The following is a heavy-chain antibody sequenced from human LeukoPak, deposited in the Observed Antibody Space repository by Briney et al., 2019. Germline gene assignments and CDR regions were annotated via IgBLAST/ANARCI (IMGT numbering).Heavy chain of an antibody. CDR1: GFTLNAFG. CDR2: IRYDGNDK. J-gene: IGHJ4*02. CDR3: VKRGATVRRTYFFDS. V-gene: IGHV3-30*02. D-gene: IGHD1-26*01. Sequence: PGGSLRLSCVASGFTLNAFGMHWVRQAPGKGLEWVAFIRYDGNDKYYSGSVEGRFTISRDNPKNTLYLQMNSLRVEDTSFYYCVKRGATVRRTYFFDSWGQGALVTVSS.